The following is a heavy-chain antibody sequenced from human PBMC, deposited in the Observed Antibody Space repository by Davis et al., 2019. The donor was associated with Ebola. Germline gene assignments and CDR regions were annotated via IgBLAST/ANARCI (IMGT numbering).Heavy chain of an antibody. J-gene: IGHJ6*04. D-gene: IGHD3-10*01. V-gene: IGHV3-23*01. Sequence: PGGSLRLSCAASRFTFSSYSMNWVRQAPGRGLEWVSAISGSGGSTYYADSVKGRFTISRDNSKNTLYLQMNSLRAEDTAVYYCARGVVVRGVSYYAMDVWGKGTTVTVSS. CDR3: ARGVVVRGVSYYAMDV. CDR2: ISGSGGST. CDR1: RFTFSSYS.